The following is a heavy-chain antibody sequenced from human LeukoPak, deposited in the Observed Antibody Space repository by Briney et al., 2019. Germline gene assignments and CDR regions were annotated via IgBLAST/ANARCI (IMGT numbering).Heavy chain of an antibody. D-gene: IGHD1-26*01. Sequence: SETLSLTCTVSGGSIISYYWSWIRQSPQKGLEWIAYIHSSGKTNYNPSLKSRVTISVDTSKNQFSLKVTSMTAADAGVYYCTRSFPGIVGAADFWGQGTLVTVSS. J-gene: IGHJ4*02. CDR3: TRSFPGIVGAADF. CDR1: GGSIISYY. V-gene: IGHV4-59*01. CDR2: IHSSGKT.